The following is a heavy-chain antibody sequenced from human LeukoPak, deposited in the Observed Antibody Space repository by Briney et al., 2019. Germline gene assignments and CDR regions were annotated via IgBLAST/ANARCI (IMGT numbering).Heavy chain of an antibody. CDR2: FDPEDGET. CDR1: GYTLTELS. J-gene: IGHJ4*02. Sequence: ASVKVSCKVSGYTLTELSMHWVRQAPGKGLEWMGGFDPEDGETIYAQKFQGRVTMTEDTSTDTAYMELSSLRSEDTAVYYCATDNEAAGTYDYWGQGTLVTVSS. V-gene: IGHV1-24*01. CDR3: ATDNEAAGTYDY. D-gene: IGHD6-13*01.